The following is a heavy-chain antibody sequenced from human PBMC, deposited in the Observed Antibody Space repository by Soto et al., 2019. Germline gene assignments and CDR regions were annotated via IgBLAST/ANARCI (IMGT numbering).Heavy chain of an antibody. Sequence: QVQLQESGPGLVKPSGTLSLTCAVSSGSISSSNWWSWVRQPPGKGLEWIGEIYHSGSTNYNPSLKSRVTIPVHKSENQCSLKLSSVTAADTAVYYCARGPYASYYYMDVWGKGTTVTVSS. D-gene: IGHD2-8*01. CDR1: SGSISSSNW. CDR3: ARGPYASYYYMDV. J-gene: IGHJ6*03. V-gene: IGHV4-4*02. CDR2: IYHSGST.